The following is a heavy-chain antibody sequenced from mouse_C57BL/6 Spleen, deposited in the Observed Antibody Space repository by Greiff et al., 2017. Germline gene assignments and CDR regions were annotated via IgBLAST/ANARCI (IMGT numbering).Heavy chain of an antibody. CDR3: GRREESDAMDY. V-gene: IGHV1-12*01. J-gene: IGHJ4*01. CDR1: GYTFTSYS. CDR2: IYPGNGDT. Sequence: LQQSGAELVRPGASVKMSCKASGYTFTSYSMHWVKQTPGQGLEWIGAIYPGNGDTCYKQKFKGKAKLTVDTSSSTAYMQLSSLTSEDSAVYFCGRREESDAMDYWGQGTTVTVSS.